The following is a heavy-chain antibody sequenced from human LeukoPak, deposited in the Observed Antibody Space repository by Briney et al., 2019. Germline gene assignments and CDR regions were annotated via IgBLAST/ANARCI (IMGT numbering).Heavy chain of an antibody. CDR2: INPNSGGT. CDR3: ARAGYRGSAYFDY. J-gene: IGHJ4*02. D-gene: IGHD1-26*01. V-gene: IGHV1-2*02. Sequence: ASVKVSCKASGYTFTSYGISWVRQAPGQGLEWMGWINPNSGGTNYAQKFQGRVTMTRDTSISTAYMELSRLRSDDTAVYYCARAGYRGSAYFDYWGQGTLVTVSS. CDR1: GYTFTSYG.